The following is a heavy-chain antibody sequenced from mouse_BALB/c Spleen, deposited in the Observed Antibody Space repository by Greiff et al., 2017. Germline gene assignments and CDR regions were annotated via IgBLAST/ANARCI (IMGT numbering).Heavy chain of an antibody. V-gene: IGHV2-6-7*01. Sequence: VPLKESGPGLVAPSQSLSITCTVSGFSLTGNGVNWVRQPPGKGLGWLGMIWGDGSTDYNSALKSRLSISKDNSKSQVFLKMNSLQTDDTARYYCARDGGNLRSFAYWGQGTLVTVSA. CDR3: ARDGGNLRSFAY. CDR1: GFSLTGNG. J-gene: IGHJ3*01. CDR2: IWGDGST. D-gene: IGHD2-1*01.